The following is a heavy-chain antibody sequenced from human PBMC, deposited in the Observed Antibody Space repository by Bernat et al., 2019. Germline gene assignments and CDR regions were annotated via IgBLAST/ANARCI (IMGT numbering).Heavy chain of an antibody. CDR2: INGDGVRT. CDR3: ARGSASAWTDDSFDI. CDR1: GFSFSSYW. Sequence: EVQLVESGGGLVQPGGSLRVSCAASGFSFSSYWTHWVRQAPGEGLVWVSCINGDGVRTRDADSVKGRFTISRDNAKNTLYLQMNSLRDEDTAVYYCARGSASAWTDDSFDIWGQGTVVTVSS. D-gene: IGHD6-19*01. J-gene: IGHJ3*02. V-gene: IGHV3-74*01.